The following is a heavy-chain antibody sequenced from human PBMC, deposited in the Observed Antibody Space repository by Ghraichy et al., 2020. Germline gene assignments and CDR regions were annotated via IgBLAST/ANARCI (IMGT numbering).Heavy chain of an antibody. J-gene: IGHJ3*02. D-gene: IGHD5-18*01. CDR3: TRLKETPMVMAGFDI. V-gene: IGHV3-73*01. CDR2: IRSRFNTDAP. CDR1: GFTLTDSG. Sequence: GGSLTLSCAASGFTLTDSGTHCVRQAPGKGLEWVGRIRSRFNTDAPAYAASVKGRFSVSRDDSKNTAYLQMDSLQTEDTAIYYCTRLKETPMVMAGFDIWGQGTMVTVSS.